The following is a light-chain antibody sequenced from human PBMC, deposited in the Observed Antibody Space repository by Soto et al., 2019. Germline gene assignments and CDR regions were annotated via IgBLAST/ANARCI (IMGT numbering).Light chain of an antibody. CDR1: QGLVYGDGNTY. V-gene: IGKV2-30*01. CDR2: KVS. J-gene: IGKJ4*02. Sequence: DVVLTQSPLSLPVTLGQPASISCRSSQGLVYGDGNTYLNWFHQRPGQPPRRLISKVSVRDSWASGRFSGNSSGPDFTLTISRVDAEVVRFYYCMQPPHRPPTFGRRTVVEIK. CDR3: MQPPHRPPT.